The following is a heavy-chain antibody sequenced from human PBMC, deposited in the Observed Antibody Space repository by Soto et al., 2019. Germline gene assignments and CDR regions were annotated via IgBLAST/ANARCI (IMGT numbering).Heavy chain of an antibody. CDR1: GYTFTGYY. D-gene: IGHD6-13*01. Sequence: ASVKVSCKASGYTFTGYYMHWVRQAPGQGLEWMGWINPNSGGTNYAQKFQGWVTMTRDTSISTAYMELSRLRSDDTAVYYCARDRVPIAAAGLYYYYGMDVWGQGTTVTVSS. CDR3: ARDRVPIAAAGLYYYYGMDV. V-gene: IGHV1-2*04. CDR2: INPNSGGT. J-gene: IGHJ6*02.